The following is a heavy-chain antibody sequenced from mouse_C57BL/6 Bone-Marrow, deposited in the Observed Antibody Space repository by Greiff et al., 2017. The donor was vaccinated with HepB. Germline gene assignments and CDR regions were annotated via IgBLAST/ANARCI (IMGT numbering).Heavy chain of an antibody. V-gene: IGHV14-4*01. CDR2: IDPENGDT. D-gene: IGHD1-1*01. J-gene: IGHJ4*01. CDR3: TTEGYYYGSSYAMDY. Sequence: VQLQQSGAELVRPGASVKLSCTASGFNIKDDYMHWVKQRPEQGLEWIGWIDPENGDTEYASKFQGKATITADTSSNTAYLKLSSLTSEDTAVYYCTTEGYYYGSSYAMDYWGQGTSVTVSS. CDR1: GFNIKDDY.